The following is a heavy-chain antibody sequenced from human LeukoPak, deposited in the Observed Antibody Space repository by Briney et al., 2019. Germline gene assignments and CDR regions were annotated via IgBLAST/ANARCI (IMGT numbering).Heavy chain of an antibody. J-gene: IGHJ3*02. V-gene: IGHV4-34*01. Sequence: PSETLSLTCAVYGGSFSGYYWSWIRQPPGKGLEWIGEINHSGSTNYNPSLKSRVTISVDTSKNQFSLKLSSVTAADTAVYYCARGLTGYDILTGYYPLDAFDIWGQGTMVTVSS. D-gene: IGHD3-9*01. CDR2: INHSGST. CDR3: ARGLTGYDILTGYYPLDAFDI. CDR1: GGSFSGYY.